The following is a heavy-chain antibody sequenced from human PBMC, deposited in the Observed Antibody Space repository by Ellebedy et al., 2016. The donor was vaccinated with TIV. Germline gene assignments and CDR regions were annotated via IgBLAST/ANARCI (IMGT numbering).Heavy chain of an antibody. V-gene: IGHV3-30-3*01. CDR2: ISYDGSNK. D-gene: IGHD3-10*01. CDR1: GFTFSSYA. J-gene: IGHJ6*02. CDR3: ARVSQVWFGELLTRNYYYGMDV. Sequence: GESLKISCAASGFTFSSYAMHWVRQAPGKGLEWVAVISYDGSNKYYADSVKGRFTISRDNSKNTLYLQMNSLRAEDTAVYYCARVSQVWFGELLTRNYYYGMDVWGQGTTVIVSS.